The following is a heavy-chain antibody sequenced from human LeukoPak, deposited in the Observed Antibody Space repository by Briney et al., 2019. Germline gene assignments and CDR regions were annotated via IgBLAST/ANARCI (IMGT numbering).Heavy chain of an antibody. D-gene: IGHD2-15*01. V-gene: IGHV1-18*01. CDR3: ARDLYSGGSSQPLLY. Sequence: APVKVSCKASGYTFTSYGISWVRQAPGQGLEWMGWISAYNGNTNYAQKLQGRVTMTTDTSTSTAYMELRSLRSDDTAVYYCARDLYSGGSSQPLLYWGQGTLVTVSS. CDR1: GYTFTSYG. J-gene: IGHJ4*02. CDR2: ISAYNGNT.